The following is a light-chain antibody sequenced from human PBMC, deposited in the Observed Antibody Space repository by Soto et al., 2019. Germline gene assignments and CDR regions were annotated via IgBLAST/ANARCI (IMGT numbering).Light chain of an antibody. J-gene: IGKJ4*01. CDR2: AAS. CDR1: QTISSW. CDR3: QQANSFPLS. V-gene: IGKV1-12*01. Sequence: DIQMTQSPSTLSGSVGDRVTITCRASQTISSWLAWYQQKPGKAPKLLIYAASTLQSGVPSRFSGTRSGTDFSLTVSSLQPEDFGTYYCQQANSFPLSFGGGTKVDIK.